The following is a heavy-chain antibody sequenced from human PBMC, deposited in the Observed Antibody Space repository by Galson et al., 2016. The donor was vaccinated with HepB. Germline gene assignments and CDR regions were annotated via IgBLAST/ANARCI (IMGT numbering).Heavy chain of an antibody. CDR2: IYPGDSDT. V-gene: IGHV5-51*01. D-gene: IGHD2-15*01. CDR1: GYKFTGKW. J-gene: IGHJ2*01. Sequence: QSGAEVKKPGESLKISCTTSGYKFTGKWIGWVRQKPGKGLEWIGIIYPGDSDTRYSPSVQGQVTIAADTSTNTAHLQWSSLEASDTATYYCARSACSGGACYSFWYFDIWGRGTPVSVSS. CDR3: ARSACSGGACYSFWYFDI.